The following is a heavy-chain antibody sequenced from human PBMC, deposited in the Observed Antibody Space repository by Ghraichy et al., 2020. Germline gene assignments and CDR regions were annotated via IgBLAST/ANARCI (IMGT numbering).Heavy chain of an antibody. Sequence: SETLSLTCAVYGGSFSGYYWSWIRQPPGKGLEWIGEINHSGSTNYNPSLKSRVTISVDTSKNQFSLKLRSVTAADTAVYYCARGAKYYYGSGSYSPWGQGTLVTVSS. J-gene: IGHJ5*02. CDR2: INHSGST. D-gene: IGHD3-10*01. CDR1: GGSFSGYY. V-gene: IGHV4-34*01. CDR3: ARGAKYYYGSGSYSP.